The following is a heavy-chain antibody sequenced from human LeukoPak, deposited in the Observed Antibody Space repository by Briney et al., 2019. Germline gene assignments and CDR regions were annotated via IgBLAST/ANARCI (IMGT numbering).Heavy chain of an antibody. CDR1: GFTFSSYG. Sequence: GGSLRLSCAASGFTFSSYGMHWVRQAPGKGLEWVAVISYDGSNKYYADSVKGRFTISRDNSKNTLYLQMNSLRAEDTAVYYCAKAAGTEAFDYWGQGTLVTVSS. V-gene: IGHV3-30*18. J-gene: IGHJ4*02. CDR2: ISYDGSNK. CDR3: AKAAGTEAFDY.